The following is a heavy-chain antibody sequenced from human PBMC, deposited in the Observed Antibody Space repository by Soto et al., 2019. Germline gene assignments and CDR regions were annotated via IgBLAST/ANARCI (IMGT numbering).Heavy chain of an antibody. CDR1: GFTFSYFE. V-gene: IGHV3-48*03. CDR2: ISGGGSTK. Sequence: GGSLRLSCTASGFTFSYFEMNWVRQAPGKGLGWVSYISGGGSTKYYADSVRGRFTISRDNAKNSLYLQMNSLRAEDTAVYYCVPTTDYYDSTGFDYWGRGSLVTVSS. CDR3: VPTTDYYDSTGFDY. J-gene: IGHJ4*02. D-gene: IGHD3-22*01.